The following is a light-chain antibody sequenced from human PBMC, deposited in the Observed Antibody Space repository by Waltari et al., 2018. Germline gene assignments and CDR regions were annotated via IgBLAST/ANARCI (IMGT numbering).Light chain of an antibody. CDR2: DVN. V-gene: IGLV2-11*01. Sequence: QSALTQPRSVSGSPGQSVTISCTGSTRYVGAWRFVSWYQQHPGKAPKVLIFDVNKRPAGVPDRFSGSKSGNTAFLTISGLQADDEVDYYCCAYAGSYTWVFGGGTRLTVL. CDR3: CAYAGSYTWV. J-gene: IGLJ3*02. CDR1: TRYVGAWRF.